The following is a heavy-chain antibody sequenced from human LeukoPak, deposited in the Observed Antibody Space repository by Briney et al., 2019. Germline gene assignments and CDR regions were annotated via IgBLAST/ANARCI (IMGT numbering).Heavy chain of an antibody. CDR1: GYPISSGYY. CDR3: ARHPIGGWFDP. D-gene: IGHD3-22*01. J-gene: IGHJ5*02. Sequence: SETLSLTCTVSGYPISSGYYWGWIRQPPGKGLEWIGEINHSGSTNYNPSLKSRVTISVDTSKNQFSLKLSSVTAADTAVYYCARHPIGGWFDPWGQGTLVTVSS. CDR2: INHSGST. V-gene: IGHV4-38-2*02.